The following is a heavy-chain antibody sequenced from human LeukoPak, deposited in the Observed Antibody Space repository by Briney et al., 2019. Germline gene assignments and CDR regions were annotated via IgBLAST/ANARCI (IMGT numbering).Heavy chain of an antibody. CDR2: IVVGSGNT. D-gene: IGHD2-21*01. CDR3: AAVAYCGGDCPSYWYFDL. V-gene: IGHV1-58*01. J-gene: IGHJ2*01. CDR1: GFTFTSSA. Sequence: SVKVSCKASGFTFTSSAVQWVRQARGQRLEWIGWIVVGSGNTNYAQKFQERVTITRDMSTSTAYMELGSLRSEDTAVYYCAAVAYCGGDCPSYWYFDLWGRGTLVTVSS.